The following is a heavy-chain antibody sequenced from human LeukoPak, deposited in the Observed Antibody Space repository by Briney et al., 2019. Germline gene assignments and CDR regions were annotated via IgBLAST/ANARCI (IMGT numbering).Heavy chain of an antibody. V-gene: IGHV3-48*04. Sequence: GGSLRLSCAASGFTFSSYSMNWVRQAPGKGLEWASYISSSSSTIYYADSVKGRFTISRDNAKNSLYLQMNSLRAEDTAVYYCASLKLGDGFDYWGQGTLVTVSS. CDR2: ISSSSSTI. D-gene: IGHD3-16*01. J-gene: IGHJ4*02. CDR3: ASLKLGDGFDY. CDR1: GFTFSSYS.